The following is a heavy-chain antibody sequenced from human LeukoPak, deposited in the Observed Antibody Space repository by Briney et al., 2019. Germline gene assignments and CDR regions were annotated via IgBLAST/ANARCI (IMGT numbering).Heavy chain of an antibody. J-gene: IGHJ4*02. CDR1: GDSISSYY. V-gene: IGHV4-4*07. CDR3: AREGSGSFSISFDY. Sequence: PSETLSLTCTVSGDSISSYYWSWIRQPAGKGLEWIGRIYTSGSTNYNPSLKSRVTMSVDTSKNQFSLKLSSVTAADTAVYYCAREGSGSFSISFDYWGQGTLVTVSS. CDR2: IYTSGST. D-gene: IGHD3-10*01.